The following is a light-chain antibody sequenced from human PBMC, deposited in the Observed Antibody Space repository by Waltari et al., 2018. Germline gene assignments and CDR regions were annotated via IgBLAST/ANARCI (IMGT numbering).Light chain of an antibody. CDR3: SSYTSSSTGV. V-gene: IGLV2-14*01. Sequence: QSALTQPASVSGSPGQSITISCTGPSRDVGGYNYVSWYQQHPGKAPKLMIYEVSNRPSGVSNRFSGSKSGNTASLTISGLQAEDEADYYCSSYTSSSTGVFGTGTKVTVL. J-gene: IGLJ1*01. CDR2: EVS. CDR1: SRDVGGYNY.